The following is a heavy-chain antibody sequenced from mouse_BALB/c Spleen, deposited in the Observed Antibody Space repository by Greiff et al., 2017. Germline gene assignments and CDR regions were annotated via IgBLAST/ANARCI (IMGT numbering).Heavy chain of an antibody. CDR2: IWSGGST. D-gene: IGHD1-1*01. CDR1: GFSLTSYG. CDR3: ARNGYGSSYGFAY. Sequence: VKLVESGPGLVQPSQSLSITCTVSGFSLTSYGVHWVRQSPGKGLEWLGVIWSGGSTDYNAAFISRLSISKDNSKSQVFFKMNSLQANDTAIYYCARNGYGSSYGFAYWGQGTLVTVSA. V-gene: IGHV2-2*02. J-gene: IGHJ3*01.